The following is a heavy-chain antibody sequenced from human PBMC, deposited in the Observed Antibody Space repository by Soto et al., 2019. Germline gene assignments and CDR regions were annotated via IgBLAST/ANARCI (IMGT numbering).Heavy chain of an antibody. CDR2: IYHTGST. J-gene: IGHJ5*01. D-gene: IGHD6-6*01. CDR1: GGSISSDSYS. CDR3: AREAAARIERWFDS. Sequence: PSETLSLTCTVSGGSISSDSYSWTWIRQHPGKGLEWIGYIYHTGSTHYNPSLKSRATISVDTSKNQFSLKLSSVTAADTAVYYCAREAAARIERWFDSWGQGTLVTVSS. V-gene: IGHV4-31*03.